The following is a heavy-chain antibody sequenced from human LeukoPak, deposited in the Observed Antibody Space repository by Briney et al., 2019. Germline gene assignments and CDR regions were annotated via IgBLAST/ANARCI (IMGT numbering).Heavy chain of an antibody. D-gene: IGHD2-2*02. CDR1: GFTFSSYS. V-gene: IGHV3-21*01. CDR3: ARSSPHCSSTSCYNDAFDI. CDR2: ISSSSSYI. J-gene: IGHJ3*02. Sequence: GGSLRLSCAASGFTFSSYSMNWVRQAPGKGLEWVSSISSSSSYIYYADSVKGRFTISRDNAKNSLCLQMNSLRAEDTAVYYCARSSPHCSSTSCYNDAFDIWGQGTMVTVSS.